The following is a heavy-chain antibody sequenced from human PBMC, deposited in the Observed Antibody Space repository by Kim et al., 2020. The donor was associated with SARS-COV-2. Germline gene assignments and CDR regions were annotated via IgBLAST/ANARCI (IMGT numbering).Heavy chain of an antibody. CDR2: T. D-gene: IGHD3-9*01. V-gene: IGHV3-15*01. Sequence: TDYGAPVKGRFAVSRDDSKNTVYLPMSSLKPEDTAVYCCTTDIRGYDIKYWGQGTLVTVSS. CDR3: TTDIRGYDIKY. J-gene: IGHJ4*02.